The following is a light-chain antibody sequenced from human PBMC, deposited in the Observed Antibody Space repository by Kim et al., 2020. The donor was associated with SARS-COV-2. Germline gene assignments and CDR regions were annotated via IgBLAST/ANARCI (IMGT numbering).Light chain of an antibody. J-gene: IGLJ2*01. V-gene: IGLV3-10*01. CDR1: ALPKKY. Sequence: SYELTQPPSVSVSPGQTARITCSGDALPKKYAYWYQQKSGQAPVLVIYEDSKRPSGIPERFSGSSSGKKATLTISGAQAEDEADYYCYSTDSSGNHRAVFGGGTQLTVL. CDR3: YSTDSSGNHRAV. CDR2: EDS.